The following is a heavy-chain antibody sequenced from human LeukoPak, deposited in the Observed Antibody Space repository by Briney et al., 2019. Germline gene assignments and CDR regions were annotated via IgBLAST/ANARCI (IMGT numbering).Heavy chain of an antibody. CDR1: GFTFSSYA. CDR2: ISGSGGST. V-gene: IGHV3-23*01. J-gene: IGHJ2*01. CDR3: AKVWPTGTTGTTNWYFDL. Sequence: PGGSLRLSCAASGFTFSSYAMSWVRQAPGKGLEWVSAISGSGGSTYYADSVKGRFTISRDNSKNTLYLQMNSLRAEDTAVYYCAKVWPTGTTGTTNWYFDLWGRGTLVTVSS. D-gene: IGHD1-1*01.